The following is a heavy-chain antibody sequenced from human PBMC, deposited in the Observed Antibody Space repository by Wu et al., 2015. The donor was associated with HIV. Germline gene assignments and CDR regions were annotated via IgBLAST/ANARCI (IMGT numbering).Heavy chain of an antibody. D-gene: IGHD6-13*01. J-gene: IGHJ2*01. Sequence: QVQLEQSGAEMKKPGSTMKVSCKASGGIFSNFGVSWLRQAPGHGPEWMGGIIPMFKTPNYAREFRGRVTITADESTSTVYLELRGLRSGDTAVYYCARKAGYYWYFDLWGRGTLVTVSS. V-gene: IGHV1-69*13. CDR2: IIPMFKTP. CDR1: GGIFSNFG. CDR3: ARKAGYYWYFDL.